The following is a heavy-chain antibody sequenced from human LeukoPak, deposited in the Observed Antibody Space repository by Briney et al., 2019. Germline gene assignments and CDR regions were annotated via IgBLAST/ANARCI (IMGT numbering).Heavy chain of an antibody. CDR1: GGTFSSYA. Sequence: SVKVSCKASGGTFSSYAISWVRQAPGQGLEWMGGIIPIFGTANYAQKFQGRVTITADESTSTAYMELSSLRSEDTAVYYCAGIGYYDSSGYQGSVRDDYWSQGTLVTVSS. J-gene: IGHJ4*02. V-gene: IGHV1-69*13. CDR3: AGIGYYDSSGYQGSVRDDY. CDR2: IIPIFGTA. D-gene: IGHD3-22*01.